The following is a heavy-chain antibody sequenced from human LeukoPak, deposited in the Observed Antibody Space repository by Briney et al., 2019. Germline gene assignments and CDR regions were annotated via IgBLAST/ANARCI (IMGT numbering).Heavy chain of an antibody. J-gene: IGHJ6*02. D-gene: IGHD5-18*01. V-gene: IGHV1-69*13. CDR1: GGTFSSYA. Sequence: GASVKVSRKASGGTFSSYAISWVRQAPGQGLEWMGGIIPIFGTANYAQKFQGRVTITADESTSTAYMELSSLRSEDTAVYYCARGKGRSSQQGYYYYYYGMDVWGQGTTVTVSS. CDR2: IIPIFGTA. CDR3: ARGKGRSSQQGYYYYYYGMDV.